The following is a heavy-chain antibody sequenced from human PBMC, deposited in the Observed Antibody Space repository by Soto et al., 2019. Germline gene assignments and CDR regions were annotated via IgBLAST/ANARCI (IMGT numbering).Heavy chain of an antibody. J-gene: IGHJ4*02. D-gene: IGHD1-26*01. CDR1: GFTFSTYS. CDR2: ISSSSSDI. V-gene: IGHV3-21*01. Sequence: EVQLVESGGGLVKPGGSLSLSCAASGFTFSTYSMNWVRQAPGKGLEWVSSISSSSSDIYYADSVKGRLTISRDNAKNSLYLQMNSLRAEDTAVYYCARVLGGSYYYFDYWGQGTLVTVSS. CDR3: ARVLGGSYYYFDY.